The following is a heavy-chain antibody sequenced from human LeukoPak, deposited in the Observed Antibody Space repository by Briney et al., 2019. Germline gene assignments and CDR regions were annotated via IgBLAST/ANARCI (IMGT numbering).Heavy chain of an antibody. V-gene: IGHV3-48*04. Sequence: GGSLRLSCAASGFTVSSYSMNWVRQAPGKGLDWVSYISSSSSTIYYADSVKGRFTISRDNAKNSLYLQMNSLRAEDTAVYYCARGKRQLDYWGQGTLVPVSS. CDR2: ISSSSSTI. CDR3: ARGKRQLDY. D-gene: IGHD6-13*01. J-gene: IGHJ4*02. CDR1: GFTVSSYS.